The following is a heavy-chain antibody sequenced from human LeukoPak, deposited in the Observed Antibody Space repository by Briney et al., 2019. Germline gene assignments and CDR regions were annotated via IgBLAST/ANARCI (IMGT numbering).Heavy chain of an antibody. J-gene: IGHJ4*02. CDR1: GFTLSNYD. CDR3: AKVQAAAGIDY. D-gene: IGHD6-13*01. Sequence: AGGSLRLSCAASGFTLSNYDMHWVRQAPGKGLEWVAAISYDGSNKYYADSVKGRFTISRDNSKSTLYLQMNSLRAEDTAVYYCAKVQAAAGIDYWGQGTLVTVSS. V-gene: IGHV3-30*18. CDR2: ISYDGSNK.